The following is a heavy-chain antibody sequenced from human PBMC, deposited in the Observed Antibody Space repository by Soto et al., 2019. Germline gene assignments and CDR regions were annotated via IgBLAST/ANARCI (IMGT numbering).Heavy chain of an antibody. CDR2: MSSDASNK. CDR1: GFNFRAYG. D-gene: IGHD6-6*01. V-gene: IGHV3-30*18. J-gene: IGHJ6*02. CDR3: AKGRSSAYYYYYGMDV. Sequence: GGSLRLSCAASGFNFRAYGMHWVRQAPGQGLQWVAVMSSDASNKYYADSVKGRFTISRDNSQKTLYLQMNSLRPEDTAVYYCAKGRSSAYYYYYGMDVWGQGTTVTVSS.